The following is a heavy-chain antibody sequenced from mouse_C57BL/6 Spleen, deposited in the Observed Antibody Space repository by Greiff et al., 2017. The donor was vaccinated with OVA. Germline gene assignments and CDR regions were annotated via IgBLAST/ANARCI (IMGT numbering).Heavy chain of an antibody. CDR2: IWGDGST. Sequence: QVQLKGAGPCLVAPSQSLSIPCTVSGFSLTSYGVSWVRQPPGKGLEWLGVIWGDGSTNYHSALISRLSISKDNSKSQVFLKLNSLQTDDTATYYCAHEDGNVYYAMDYWGQGTSVTVSS. J-gene: IGHJ4*01. CDR1: GFSLTSYG. D-gene: IGHD2-1*01. CDR3: AHEDGNVYYAMDY. V-gene: IGHV2-3*01.